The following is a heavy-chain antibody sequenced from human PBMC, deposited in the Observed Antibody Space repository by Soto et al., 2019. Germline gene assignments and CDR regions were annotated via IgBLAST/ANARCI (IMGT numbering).Heavy chain of an antibody. V-gene: IGHV1-69*13. J-gene: IGHJ6*02. CDR3: ARGRVSSWYRLMADKRCYGYGMDV. CDR2: IIPIFGTA. D-gene: IGHD6-13*01. Sequence: ASVKVSCKASGGTFSSYAISWVRQAPGQGLEWMGGIIPIFGTANYAQKFQGRVTITADESTSTAYMELSSLRSGDTAVYYCARGRVSSWYRLMADKRCYGYGMDVWGQGTTVTVYS. CDR1: GGTFSSYA.